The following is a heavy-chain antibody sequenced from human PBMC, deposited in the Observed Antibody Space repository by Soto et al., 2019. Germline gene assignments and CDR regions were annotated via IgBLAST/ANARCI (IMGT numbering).Heavy chain of an antibody. CDR3: ARERAAAGSNWFDP. Sequence: SVKVSCKASGGTFSSYTISWVRQAPGQGLEWMGRIIPILGIANYAQKFQGRVTITADKSTSTAYMELSSLRSEDTAVYYCARERAAAGSNWFDPWGQGTLVTVS. J-gene: IGHJ5*02. CDR2: IIPILGIA. D-gene: IGHD6-13*01. V-gene: IGHV1-69*04. CDR1: GGTFSSYT.